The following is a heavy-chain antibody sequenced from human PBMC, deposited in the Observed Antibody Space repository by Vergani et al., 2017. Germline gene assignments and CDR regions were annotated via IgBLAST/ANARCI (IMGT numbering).Heavy chain of an antibody. V-gene: IGHV3-53*04. J-gene: IGHJ6*02. D-gene: IGHD5-12*01. CDR2: IYSGGST. Sequence: VQLVESGGGVVQPGRSLRLSCAASGFTVSSNYMSWVRQAPGKVLEWVSVIYSGGSTYYADSVKGRFTISRHNSKNTLYLQMNSLRAEDTAVYYCARDRVDIVATTTYYYYYYGMDVWGQGTTVTVSS. CDR3: ARDRVDIVATTTYYYYYYGMDV. CDR1: GFTVSSNY.